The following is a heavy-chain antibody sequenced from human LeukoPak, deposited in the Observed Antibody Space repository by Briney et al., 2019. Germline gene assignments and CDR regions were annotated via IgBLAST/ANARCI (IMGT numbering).Heavy chain of an antibody. Sequence: GGSLRLSCAASGFTFSSYAMSWVRQAPGKGLEWVSAISGSGGSTYCADSVKGRFTISRDNSKNTLYLQMNSLRAEDTAVYYCAKHRDIFYYFDYWGQGTLVTVSS. CDR2: ISGSGGST. J-gene: IGHJ4*02. CDR3: AKHRDIFYYFDY. V-gene: IGHV3-23*01. CDR1: GFTFSSYA. D-gene: IGHD2-15*01.